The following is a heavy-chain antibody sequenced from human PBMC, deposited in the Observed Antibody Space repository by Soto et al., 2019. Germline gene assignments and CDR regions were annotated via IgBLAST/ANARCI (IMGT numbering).Heavy chain of an antibody. Sequence: EVQLLESGGGLAQPGGSLRLSCVASGFTFNAHAMSWIRQAPGKGLEWVSSTTASGSLTDYAGSVKGRFTISRDNSKNTVFLQMNRLRVEAAAVSYCGMATGGWYWGQGALVTVSS. V-gene: IGHV3-23*01. CDR1: GFTFNAHA. D-gene: IGHD5-12*01. CDR2: TTASGSLT. CDR3: GMATGGWY. J-gene: IGHJ4*02.